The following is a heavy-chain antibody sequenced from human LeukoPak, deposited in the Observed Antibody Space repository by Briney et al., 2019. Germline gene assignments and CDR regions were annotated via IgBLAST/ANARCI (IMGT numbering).Heavy chain of an antibody. Sequence: GSLRLSCAASGFTFSSYAMHWVRQAPGKGLEWVAVISYDGSNKYYADSVKGRFTISRDNSKNTLYLQMNSLRAEDAAVYYCARLVGATNRYYFDYWGQGTLVTVSS. CDR1: GFTFSSYA. CDR2: ISYDGSNK. CDR3: ARLVGATNRYYFDY. D-gene: IGHD1-26*01. V-gene: IGHV3-30-3*01. J-gene: IGHJ4*02.